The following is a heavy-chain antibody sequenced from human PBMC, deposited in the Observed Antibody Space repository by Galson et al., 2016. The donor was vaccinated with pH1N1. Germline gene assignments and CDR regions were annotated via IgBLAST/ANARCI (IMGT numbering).Heavy chain of an antibody. D-gene: IGHD5-24*01. V-gene: IGHV3-23*01. CDR1: GFTFSSYA. J-gene: IGHJ4*02. CDR2: IRGSGGSGDRA. CDR3: ARAVATRESF. Sequence: SLRLSCAASGFTFSSYAMSWVRQAPGKGLEWVSGIRGSGGSGDRAYYADSAKGRFTISRDDSKNTVYLQMNSLRAEDTAVYYCARAVATRESFWGQGTLVTVSS.